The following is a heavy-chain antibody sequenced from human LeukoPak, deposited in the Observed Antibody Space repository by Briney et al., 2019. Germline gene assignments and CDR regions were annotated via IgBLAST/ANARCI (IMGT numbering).Heavy chain of an antibody. CDR3: AKGSSPSRPYYFDY. CDR2: ITDSGGDT. V-gene: IGHV3-23*01. D-gene: IGHD1-26*01. CDR1: GFTFGSYA. J-gene: IGHJ4*02. Sequence: GGSLRLSCAASGFTFGSYAMSWVRQAPGKGLEWVSAITDSGGDTYYADSVKGRFTISRDNSKNTLYSQMNSLRAEDTAVYYCAKGSSPSRPYYFDYWGQGTLVTVSS.